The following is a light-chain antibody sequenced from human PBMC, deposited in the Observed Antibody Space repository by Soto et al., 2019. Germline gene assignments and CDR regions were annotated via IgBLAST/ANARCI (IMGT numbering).Light chain of an antibody. CDR3: QPYDSSLSGYV. Sequence: QSVLTQPPSVSEAPGQRVTISCTGSSSNIGAGYEAHWYQQVPGTAPKLLIYENNNRPSGVPDRFSGSKSGTSASLAITGLQAEDGAEYYCQPYDSSLSGYVFATGTKVTVL. V-gene: IGLV1-40*01. CDR2: ENN. CDR1: SSNIGAGYE. J-gene: IGLJ1*01.